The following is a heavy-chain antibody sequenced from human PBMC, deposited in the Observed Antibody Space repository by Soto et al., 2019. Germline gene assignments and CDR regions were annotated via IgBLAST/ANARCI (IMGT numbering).Heavy chain of an antibody. CDR2: INWNGYST. V-gene: IGHV3-20*04. CDR1: GFTFDDYA. Sequence: GGSLRLSCAASGFTFDDYAMTWVRQAPGKGLEWVADINWNGYSTGYAASVQGRFTISRDNARNSLYLEINSLRAEDTALYYCAREPDGSGNYRRAFDYWGQGTLVTVSS. D-gene: IGHD3-10*01. CDR3: AREPDGSGNYRRAFDY. J-gene: IGHJ4*02.